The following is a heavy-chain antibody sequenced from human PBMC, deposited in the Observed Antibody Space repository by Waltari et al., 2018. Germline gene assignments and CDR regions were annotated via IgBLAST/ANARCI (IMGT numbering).Heavy chain of an antibody. Sequence: EVQLVESGGGLVQPGGSLRLSCAASGFTFTKNWMHWVRQTPGKGLVWVSRINTDGSTMAYADSVEGRFTISRDNARNTVFLHIDSLSADDTAVYYCVRECADCFPYYFDLWGRGTQVAVSS. V-gene: IGHV3-74*01. CDR1: GFTFTKNW. CDR3: VRECADCFPYYFDL. J-gene: IGHJ4*02. CDR2: INTDGSTM. D-gene: IGHD2-21*02.